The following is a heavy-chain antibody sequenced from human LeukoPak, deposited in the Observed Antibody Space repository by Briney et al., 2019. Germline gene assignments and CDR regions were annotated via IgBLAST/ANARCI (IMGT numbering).Heavy chain of an antibody. CDR2: IIPILGIA. V-gene: IGHV1-69*02. CDR3: ARGSPYCSSTSCYYYYYYYMDV. CDR1: GGTFSSYT. Sequence: SVKVSCKASGGTFSSYTIRSVRHAPGQGLEWMGRIIPILGIANYAQKFQGRVTITADKSTSTAYMELSSLRSEDTAVYYCARGSPYCSSTSCYYYYYYYMDVWGKGTTVTVSS. D-gene: IGHD2-2*01. J-gene: IGHJ6*03.